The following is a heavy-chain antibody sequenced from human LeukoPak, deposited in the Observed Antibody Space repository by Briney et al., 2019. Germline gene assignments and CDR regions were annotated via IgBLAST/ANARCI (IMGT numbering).Heavy chain of an antibody. CDR1: GFTFSSYW. Sequence: GGSLRLSCAASGFTFSSYWMHWVRQAPGKGLVWVTHISSDGSNRSYADSVKGRFTISRDNTNNTVYLQMTSRRAEDTAVYYCTRDRGGGNDHWGQGTLVTVSS. V-gene: IGHV3-74*01. J-gene: IGHJ5*02. CDR3: TRDRGGGNDH. CDR2: ISSDGSNR. D-gene: IGHD3-10*01.